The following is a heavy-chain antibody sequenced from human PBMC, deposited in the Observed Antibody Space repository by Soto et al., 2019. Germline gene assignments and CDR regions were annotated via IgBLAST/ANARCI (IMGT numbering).Heavy chain of an antibody. V-gene: IGHV4-31*03. J-gene: IGHJ6*02. D-gene: IGHD3-10*01. CDR1: GGSISSGGYY. Sequence: SETLSLTCTVSGGSISSGGYYWSWIRQHPGKGLEWIGYIYYSGSTYYNPSLKSRVTISVDTSKNQFSLKLSSVTAADTVVYYCARDRASSSGSYYPDYGMDVWGQGTTVTVSS. CDR3: ARDRASSSGSYYPDYGMDV. CDR2: IYYSGST.